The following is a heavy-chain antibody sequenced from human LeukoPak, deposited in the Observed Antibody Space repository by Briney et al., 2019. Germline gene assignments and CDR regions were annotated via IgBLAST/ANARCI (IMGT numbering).Heavy chain of an antibody. CDR1: GYSFTRKW. V-gene: IGHV5-51*01. CDR2: IFPGDSDT. Sequence: GESLKISCKGSGYSFTRKWIGWVRQMPGKGLEWMAFIFPGDSDTRYSPSLQGQVTISADKSINTAYLQWSSLKASDTAMYYCARRVANNRNYYFDLWGRGTLVTVSS. CDR3: ARRVANNRNYYFDL. D-gene: IGHD1-7*01. J-gene: IGHJ2*01.